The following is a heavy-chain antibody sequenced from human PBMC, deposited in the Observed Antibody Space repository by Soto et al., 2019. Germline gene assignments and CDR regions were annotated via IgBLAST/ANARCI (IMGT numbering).Heavy chain of an antibody. CDR3: ARGYYDSSGYYYLAY. D-gene: IGHD3-22*01. V-gene: IGHV4-61*01. CDR1: AGSVTSGSYS. Sequence: PSETLSLTCTVSAGSVTSGSYSWPWIRQPPGKGLEWIGYIYYSGNTNYNPSLKSRVTISVDTSKNQFSLKLSSVTAADTAVYYCARGYYDSSGYYYLAYWGQGTPVTVSS. CDR2: IYYSGNT. J-gene: IGHJ4*02.